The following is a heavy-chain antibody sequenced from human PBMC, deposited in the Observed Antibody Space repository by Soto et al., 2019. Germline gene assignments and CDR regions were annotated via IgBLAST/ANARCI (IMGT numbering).Heavy chain of an antibody. CDR2: ISGSGGST. Sequence: EVQLLESGGGLVQPGGSLRLSCAASGFTFSSYAMSWVRQAAGKGLEWVSAISGSGGSTYYADSVKGRFTISRDNSKNTLYLQMNSLRAEDTAVYYCAKSSGGSCYSGVDYWGQGTLVTVSS. CDR3: AKSSGGSCYSGVDY. V-gene: IGHV3-23*01. CDR1: GFTFSSYA. D-gene: IGHD2-15*01. J-gene: IGHJ4*02.